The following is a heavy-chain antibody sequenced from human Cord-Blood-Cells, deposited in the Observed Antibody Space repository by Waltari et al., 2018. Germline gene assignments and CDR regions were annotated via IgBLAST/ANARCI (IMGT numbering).Heavy chain of an antibody. J-gene: IGHJ4*02. Sequence: QVQLQQWGAGLLKPSETLSLTCAVYGGSFSGYYWSWIRQPPGKGLEWIGEINHSGSTNYNPSLESRVTISVDTSKNQFSLKLSSVTAADTAVYYCARRSRGNGLDYWGQGTLVTVSS. CDR2: INHSGST. CDR3: ARRSRGNGLDY. V-gene: IGHV4-34*01. CDR1: GGSFSGYY. D-gene: IGHD1-1*01.